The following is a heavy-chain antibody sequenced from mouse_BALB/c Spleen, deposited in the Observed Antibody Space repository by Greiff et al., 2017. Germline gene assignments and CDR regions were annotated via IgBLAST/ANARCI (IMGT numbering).Heavy chain of an antibody. J-gene: IGHJ4*01. CDR2: ISSGGGST. CDR1: GFAFSSYD. D-gene: IGHD2-4*01. V-gene: IGHV5-12-1*01. Sequence: EVKLVESGGGLVKPGGSLKLSCAASGFAFSSYDMSWVRQTPEKRLEWVAYISSGGGSTYYQDTVKGRFTISRDNAKNTLYLQMSSLKSEDTAMYYCARQLRAMITTRAMDYWGQGTSVTVSS. CDR3: ARQLRAMITTRAMDY.